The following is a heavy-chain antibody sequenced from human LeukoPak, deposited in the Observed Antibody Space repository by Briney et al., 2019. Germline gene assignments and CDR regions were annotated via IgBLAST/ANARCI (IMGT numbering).Heavy chain of an antibody. D-gene: IGHD3-22*01. CDR1: GYTFTSYY. CDR2: INPSGGST. CDR3: ARDRLDSSGYSMYYFDY. V-gene: IGHV1-46*01. J-gene: IGHJ4*02. Sequence: ASVKVSCKASGYTFTSYYMHWMRQAPGQGLEWMGIINPSGGSTSYAQKFQGRVTMTRDTSTSTVYMELSSLRSEDTAVYYCARDRLDSSGYSMYYFDYWGQGTLVTVSS.